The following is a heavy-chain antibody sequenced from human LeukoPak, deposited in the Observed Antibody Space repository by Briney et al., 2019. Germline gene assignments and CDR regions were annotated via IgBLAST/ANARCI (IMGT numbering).Heavy chain of an antibody. D-gene: IGHD5-24*01. CDR2: INHSGST. CDR1: GGSFSGYY. V-gene: IGHV4-34*01. J-gene: IGHJ6*03. Sequence: PSETLSLTCAVYGGSFSGYYWSWIRQPPGKGLEWIGEINHSGSTNYNPSLKGRVTISVDTSKNQFSLKLSSVTAADTAVYYCARVRKWLQPSYYYYYYMDVWGKGTTVTVSS. CDR3: ARVRKWLQPSYYYYYYMDV.